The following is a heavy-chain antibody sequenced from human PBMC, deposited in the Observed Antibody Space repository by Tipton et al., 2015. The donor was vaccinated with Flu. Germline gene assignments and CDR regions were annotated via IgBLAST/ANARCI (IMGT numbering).Heavy chain of an antibody. J-gene: IGHJ4*02. Sequence: GSLRLSCAASGFTFSSYEMNWVRQAPGKGLECLAYFSNADNVIHYADSVKGRFTISRDNAKNSLHLQMNSLRAEDTAVYYCARTRGGYCTSSSCYAGYFDYWGQGPLATVSS. CDR1: GFTFSSYE. D-gene: IGHD2-2*01. CDR2: FSNADNVI. V-gene: IGHV3-48*03. CDR3: ARTRGGYCTSSSCYAGYFDY.